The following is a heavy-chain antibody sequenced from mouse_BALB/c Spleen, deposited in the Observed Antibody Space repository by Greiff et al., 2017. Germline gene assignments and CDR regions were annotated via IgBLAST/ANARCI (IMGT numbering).Heavy chain of an antibody. J-gene: IGHJ3*01. V-gene: IGHV5-12-1*01. D-gene: IGHD2-10*02. CDR3: ARQGGYGNYGWFAY. CDR1: GFAFSSYD. Sequence: EVQLVESGGGLVKPGGSLKLSCAASGFAFSSYDMSWVRQTPEKRLEWVAYISSGGGSTYYPDTVKGRFTISRDNAKNTLYLQMSSLKSEDTAMYYCARQGGYGNYGWFAYWGQGTLVTVSA. CDR2: ISSGGGST.